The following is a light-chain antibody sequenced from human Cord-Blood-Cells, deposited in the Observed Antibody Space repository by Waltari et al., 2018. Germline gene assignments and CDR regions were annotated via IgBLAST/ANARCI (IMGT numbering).Light chain of an antibody. J-gene: IGLJ2*01. CDR3: SSYAGSNNLV. CDR2: EVS. V-gene: IGLV2-8*01. CDR1: SSDVGGYNC. Sequence: QSALTQPPSASGSPGQSVTISCTGTSSDVGGYNCVSWYQQHPGKAPKLMIYEVSKRPSGVPDPFSGSKSGNTASLTVSGLQAEDEADYYCSSYAGSNNLVFGGVTKLTVL.